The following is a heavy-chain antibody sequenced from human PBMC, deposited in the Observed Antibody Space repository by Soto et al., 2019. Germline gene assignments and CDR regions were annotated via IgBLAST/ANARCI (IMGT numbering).Heavy chain of an antibody. CDR2: ISGSGGST. CDR1: GFTFSSYA. Sequence: GGSLSLSCAASGFTFSSYAMSWVRQAPGKGLEWVSAISGSGGSTYYADSVKGRFTISRDNSKNTLYLQMNSLRAEDTAVYYCAPDVFDSSGWYYFDYWGQGTLVTVSS. CDR3: APDVFDSSGWYYFDY. D-gene: IGHD6-19*01. J-gene: IGHJ4*02. V-gene: IGHV3-23*01.